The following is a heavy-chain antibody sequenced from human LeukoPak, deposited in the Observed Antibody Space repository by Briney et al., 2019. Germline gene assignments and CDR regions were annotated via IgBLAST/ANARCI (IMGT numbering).Heavy chain of an antibody. J-gene: IGHJ6*03. CDR1: GYTFTGYY. D-gene: IGHD6-19*01. CDR3: ARARSIAVAGTQNKNTYYYYYYMDV. Sequence: ASVKVSCKTSGYTFTGYYLHWVRQAPGQGLEWMGWIDPNSGGTNSAQNFQGRVTMTRDTSISTAYMEVSRLRSDDTAVYYCARARSIAVAGTQNKNTYYYYYYMDVWGKGTTVTISS. CDR2: IDPNSGGT. V-gene: IGHV1-2*02.